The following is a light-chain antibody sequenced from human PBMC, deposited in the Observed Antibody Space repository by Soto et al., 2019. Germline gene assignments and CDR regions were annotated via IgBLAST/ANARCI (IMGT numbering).Light chain of an antibody. J-gene: IGLJ1*01. Sequence: QSVLTQPPSVSGAPGQRVTISCTGSSSNIGADYDVHWYQQTPGTAPKFLIYGNNNRPSGVPDRFSGSKSGTSASLAITGLQAEDEADYYCQSYDSSLSGSVFGTGTKVTVL. V-gene: IGLV1-40*01. CDR3: QSYDSSLSGSV. CDR2: GNN. CDR1: SSNIGADYD.